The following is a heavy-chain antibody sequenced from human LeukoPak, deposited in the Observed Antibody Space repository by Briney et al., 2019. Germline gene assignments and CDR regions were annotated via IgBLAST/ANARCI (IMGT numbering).Heavy chain of an antibody. D-gene: IGHD3-10*01. CDR1: GFTFSSYG. CDR2: ISYDGSNQ. CDR3: AKDSGSGSYSTFDY. J-gene: IGHJ4*02. Sequence: GRSLRLSCAASGFTFSSYGMHWVRQAPGKGLEWVAVISYDGSNQYYADSVKGRFTISRDNSKNTLYLQMNSLRAEDTAVYYCAKDSGSGSYSTFDYWGQGTLVTVSS. V-gene: IGHV3-30*18.